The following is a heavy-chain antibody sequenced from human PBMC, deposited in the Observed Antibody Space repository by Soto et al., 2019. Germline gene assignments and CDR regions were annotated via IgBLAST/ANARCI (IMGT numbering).Heavy chain of an antibody. Sequence: RLSCAASGFTFSSYAMHWVRQAPGKGLEWVAVISYDGSNKYYADSVKGRFTISRDNSKNTLYLQMNSLRAEDTAVYYCAREGHGSGSYYNYYYYYGMDVWGQGTTVTVSS. V-gene: IGHV3-30-3*01. CDR3: AREGHGSGSYYNYYYYYGMDV. D-gene: IGHD3-10*01. CDR1: GFTFSSYA. J-gene: IGHJ6*02. CDR2: ISYDGSNK.